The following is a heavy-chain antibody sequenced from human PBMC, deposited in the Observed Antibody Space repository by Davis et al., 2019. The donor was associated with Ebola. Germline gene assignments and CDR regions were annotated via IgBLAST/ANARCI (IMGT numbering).Heavy chain of an antibody. CDR1: GYTFTGYY. D-gene: IGHD3-10*01. V-gene: IGHV1-3*01. CDR3: ARAPWFGELFDY. J-gene: IGHJ4*02. CDR2: INAGNGNT. Sequence: ASVKVSCKASGYTFTGYYMHWVRQAPGQRLEWMGWINAGNGNTKYSQKFQGRVTITRDTSASTAYMELSSLRSEDTAVYYCARAPWFGELFDYWGQGTLVTVSS.